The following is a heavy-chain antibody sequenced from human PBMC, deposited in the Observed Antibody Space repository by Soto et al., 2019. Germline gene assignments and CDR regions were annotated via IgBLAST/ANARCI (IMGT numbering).Heavy chain of an antibody. CDR1: GGSFPGYY. CDR2: INRSGST. J-gene: IGHJ5*02. Sequence: SETLSLTCAVYGGSFPGYYWSWIRQPPGKGLEWIGEINRSGSTNYNSSLKSRVTISVDTSKNQFSLKLSSVTAADTAVYYWARRTVGASPNWFDPWGPGTLVTVSS. CDR3: ARRTVGASPNWFDP. V-gene: IGHV4-34*01. D-gene: IGHD1-26*01.